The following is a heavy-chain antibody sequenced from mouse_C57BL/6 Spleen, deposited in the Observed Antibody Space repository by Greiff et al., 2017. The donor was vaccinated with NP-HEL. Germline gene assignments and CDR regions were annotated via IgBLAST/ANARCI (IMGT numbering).Heavy chain of an antibody. V-gene: IGHV1-77*01. Sequence: QVQLQQSGAELVKPGASVKISCKASGYTFTDYYINWVKQRPGQGLEWIGKIGPGSGSTYYNEKFKGKATLTVDKSSSTAYMQLSSLTSEDSAVYYCETGTGYAMDYWGQGTSVTVSS. CDR3: ETGTGYAMDY. CDR2: IGPGSGST. J-gene: IGHJ4*01. CDR1: GYTFTDYY. D-gene: IGHD4-1*01.